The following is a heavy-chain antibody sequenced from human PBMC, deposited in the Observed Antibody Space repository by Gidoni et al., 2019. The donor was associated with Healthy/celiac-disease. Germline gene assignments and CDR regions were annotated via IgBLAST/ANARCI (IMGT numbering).Heavy chain of an antibody. CDR1: GFTFSSSA. CDR2: ISGSGGST. Sequence: GGSLRLSCAASGFTFSSSAMSWVRQAPGKGLEWVSAISGSGGSTYYADSVKGRFTISRDNSKNTLYLQMNSLRAEDTAVYYCAKDREGDIVVVPAAYFDYWGQGTLVTVSS. D-gene: IGHD2-2*01. V-gene: IGHV3-23*01. CDR3: AKDREGDIVVVPAAYFDY. J-gene: IGHJ4*02.